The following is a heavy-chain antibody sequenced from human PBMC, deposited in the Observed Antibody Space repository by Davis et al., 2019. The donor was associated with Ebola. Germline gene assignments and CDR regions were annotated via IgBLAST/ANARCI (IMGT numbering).Heavy chain of an antibody. V-gene: IGHV3-23*01. CDR1: GFTFSSYA. J-gene: IGHJ4*02. CDR2: ISGSGGNT. CDR3: AKRSDYRSFDY. D-gene: IGHD4-11*01. Sequence: GESLKISCAASGFTFSSYAMSWVRQAPGKGLEWVSAISGSGGNTYYADSVKGRFTISRDNSKKTMYLQMNSLRGEDTAVYYCAKRSDYRSFDYWGQGTQVTVSS.